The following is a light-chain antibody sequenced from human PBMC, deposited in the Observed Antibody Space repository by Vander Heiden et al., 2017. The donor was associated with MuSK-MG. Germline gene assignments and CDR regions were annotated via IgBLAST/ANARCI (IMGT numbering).Light chain of an antibody. CDR2: AAS. CDR1: QSISNY. J-gene: IGKJ4*01. CDR3: QQSFSTPT. Sequence: DIQMTQSPSSLSGSVGDRVTITCRASQSISNYLHWNQQKPGRAPKLLIYAASTLETGVPSRFSGGESGTDFTLTISNLQPEDFATYYCQQSFSTPTFGGGTKVDIK. V-gene: IGKV1-39*01.